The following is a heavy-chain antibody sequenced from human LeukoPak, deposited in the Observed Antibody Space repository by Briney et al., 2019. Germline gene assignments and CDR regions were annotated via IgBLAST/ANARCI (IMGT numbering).Heavy chain of an antibody. V-gene: IGHV4-39*06. J-gene: IGHJ4*02. D-gene: IGHD3-22*01. CDR1: GGSISSSRYY. Sequence: PSETLSLTCTVSGGSISSSRYYWAWIRQPPGKGLEWIGSIYYSGSTHYNPSQKSRVTISVDTSKNQFTLKLTSVTAADTAVYYCARSPSGYRFDSWGQGTLVTVSS. CDR3: ARSPSGYRFDS. CDR2: IYYSGST.